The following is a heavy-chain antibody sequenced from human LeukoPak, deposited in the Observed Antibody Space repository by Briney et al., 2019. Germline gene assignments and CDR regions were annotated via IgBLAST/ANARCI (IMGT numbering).Heavy chain of an antibody. V-gene: IGHV3-74*01. D-gene: IGHD1-7*01. CDR3: RLTGTTGQYGFDY. Sequence: PGGSLRLSXAASGFTFRSYWMHWVRQAPGKGLVWVSRINSDGSSTSYADSVKGRFTISRDNAKNTLYLQMNSLRAEDTAVYYCRLTGTTGQYGFDYWGQGTLVTVSS. CDR2: INSDGSST. J-gene: IGHJ4*02. CDR1: GFTFRSYW.